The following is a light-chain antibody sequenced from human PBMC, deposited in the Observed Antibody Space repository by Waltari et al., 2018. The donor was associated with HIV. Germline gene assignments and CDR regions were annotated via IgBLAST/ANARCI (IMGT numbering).Light chain of an antibody. CDR1: QSISTL. CDR2: KAS. V-gene: IGKV1-5*03. Sequence: DIHMTQTPSTMSASVGDSGIITCRASQSISTLLAWYQQKPGKAPKLLIYKASTLESGVPSRFSVSVSGTEFTLTISSLQPDDFATYYCQQYNSFTWTFGQGTKVEIE. CDR3: QQYNSFTWT. J-gene: IGKJ1*01.